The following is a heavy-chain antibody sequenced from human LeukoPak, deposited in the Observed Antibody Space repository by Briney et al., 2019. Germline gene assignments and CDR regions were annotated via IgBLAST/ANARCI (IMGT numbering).Heavy chain of an antibody. D-gene: IGHD2-21*01. CDR2: IYTSGST. CDR3: AREGFVRGPDY. J-gene: IGHJ4*02. CDR1: GGSISSYY. Sequence: NPSETLSLTCTVSGGSISSYYLGWIRQPAGKGLEWIGRIYTSGSTNYNPSLKSRVTMSVDTSKNQFSLKLSSVTAADTAVYYCAREGFVRGPDYWGQGTLVTVSS. V-gene: IGHV4-4*07.